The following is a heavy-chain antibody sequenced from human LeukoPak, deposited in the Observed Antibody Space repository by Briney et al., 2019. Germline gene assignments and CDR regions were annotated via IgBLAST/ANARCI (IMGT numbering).Heavy chain of an antibody. CDR1: GFTFSSYG. CDR2: ISYDGSNK. Sequence: PGRSLRLSCAASGFTFSSYGMHWVRQAPGKGLEWVAVISYDGSNKYYADSVKGRFTISRDNSKNTLYLQMNSLRAEDTAVYYCARNGRDGYNCDYWGQGTLVTVSS. D-gene: IGHD5-24*01. V-gene: IGHV3-30*03. J-gene: IGHJ4*02. CDR3: ARNGRDGYNCDY.